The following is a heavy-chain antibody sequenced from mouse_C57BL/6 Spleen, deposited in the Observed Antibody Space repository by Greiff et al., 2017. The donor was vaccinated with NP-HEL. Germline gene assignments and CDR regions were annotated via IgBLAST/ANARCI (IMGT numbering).Heavy chain of an antibody. D-gene: IGHD1-1*01. CDR1: GFSLTSYA. J-gene: IGHJ4*01. CDR3: AKITTVVATSYYYAMDY. V-gene: IGHV2-9-1*01. CDR2: IWTGGGT. Sequence: VQRVESGPGLVAPSQSLSITCTVSGFSLTSYAISWVRQPPGKGLEWLGVIWTGGGTNYNSALKSRLSISKDNSKSQVFLKMNSLQTDDTARYYCAKITTVVATSYYYAMDYWGQGTSVTVSS.